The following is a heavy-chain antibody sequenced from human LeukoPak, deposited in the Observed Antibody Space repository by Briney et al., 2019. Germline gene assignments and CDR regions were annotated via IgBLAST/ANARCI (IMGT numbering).Heavy chain of an antibody. V-gene: IGHV1-46*01. CDR1: GYTFTSYY. Sequence: GASVKVSCKASGYTFTSYYMYWVRQAPGQGLEWMGIINPSGGSTSYAQKFQGRVTMTRDMSTSTVYMELSSLRSEDTAVYYCARVTHIYGYFDYWGQGTLVTVSS. D-gene: IGHD3-3*02. J-gene: IGHJ4*02. CDR3: ARVTHIYGYFDY. CDR2: INPSGGST.